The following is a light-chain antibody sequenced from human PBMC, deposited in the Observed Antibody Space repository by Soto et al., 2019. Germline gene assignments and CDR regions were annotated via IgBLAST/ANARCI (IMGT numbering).Light chain of an antibody. J-gene: IGKJ2*02. Sequence: DAQMTQSPSSVSASIGDTVTITCRASQGISNWLAWYQQKPGKAPNLLVYDSSNLQSGVPSRFSGSGSGTDFSLTISSLQPEDFATYYFQQTDHFTRTFGQGTKLEIK. CDR1: QGISNW. CDR3: QQTDHFTRT. V-gene: IGKV1-12*01. CDR2: DSS.